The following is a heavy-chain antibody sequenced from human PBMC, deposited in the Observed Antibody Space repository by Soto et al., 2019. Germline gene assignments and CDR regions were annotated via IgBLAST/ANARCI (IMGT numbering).Heavy chain of an antibody. J-gene: IGHJ5*02. CDR3: ARARQRYFARNHNWFAP. CDR1: GGTFSSYA. Sequence: QVQLVQSGAEVKKPGSSVKVSCKASGGTFSSYAISWVRQAPGQGLEWMGGIIPIFGTANYAQKFQGSVTNTADESTSTAYMELSSLRSEDTAVYYCARARQRYFARNHNWFAPWGQGPLVTVSS. V-gene: IGHV1-69*01. CDR2: IIPIFGTA. D-gene: IGHD3-9*01.